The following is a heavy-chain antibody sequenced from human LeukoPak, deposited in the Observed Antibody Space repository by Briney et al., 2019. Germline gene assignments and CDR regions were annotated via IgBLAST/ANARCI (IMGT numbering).Heavy chain of an antibody. J-gene: IGHJ4*02. D-gene: IGHD5-24*01. CDR3: AREGEGYNYGVDY. CDR1: GGTFSSYA. Sequence: SVKVSCKASGGTFSSYAISWVRQAPGQGLEWMGRIVPIFGTANYAQKFQGRVTITTDESTSTAYMERSSLRSEDTAVYYCAREGEGYNYGVDYWGQGTLVTVSS. CDR2: IVPIFGTA. V-gene: IGHV1-69*05.